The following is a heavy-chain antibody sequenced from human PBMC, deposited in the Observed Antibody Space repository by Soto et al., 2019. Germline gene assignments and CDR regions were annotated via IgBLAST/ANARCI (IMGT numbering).Heavy chain of an antibody. CDR3: AKGTPYYYYGMDV. J-gene: IGHJ6*02. Sequence: QVQLVESGGGVVQPGRSLRLSCAASGFTFSSYGMHWVRQAPGKGLEWVAVISYDGSNKYYADSVKGRFTISRDNSKNTLYLQMNILRAEDTAVYYCAKGTPYYYYGMDVWGQGTTVTVSS. D-gene: IGHD2-2*01. CDR2: ISYDGSNK. V-gene: IGHV3-30*18. CDR1: GFTFSSYG.